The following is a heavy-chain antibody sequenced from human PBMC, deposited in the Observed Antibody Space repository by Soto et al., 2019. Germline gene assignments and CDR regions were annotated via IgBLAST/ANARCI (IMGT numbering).Heavy chain of an antibody. CDR1: GYTFNNYG. Sequence: QVQLVQSGAEVKKPGASVKVSCKASGYTFNNYGVSWVRQAPGQGLEWMGWISAYSGNKNYAQKLQDRVTMTTDTSTSTADLELRSLRSDDTAVYYCARASGYGVGAFDIWGQGTMVTVSS. CDR3: ARASGYGVGAFDI. CDR2: ISAYSGNK. V-gene: IGHV1-18*01. D-gene: IGHD4-17*01. J-gene: IGHJ3*02.